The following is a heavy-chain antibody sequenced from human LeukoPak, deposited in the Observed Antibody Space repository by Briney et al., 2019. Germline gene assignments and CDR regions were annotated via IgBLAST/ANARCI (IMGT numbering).Heavy chain of an antibody. D-gene: IGHD3-10*01. CDR3: VITHFFPYDGMDV. Sequence: GSLRLSCAASGFPFSRYAMSWVRQAPGKGLEWVSAISGSGGSTYYAYSAKGRFTISRDNSKNTPYLQMNSLRAEDTAVYYCVITHFFPYDGMDVCGKGTTVTVSS. J-gene: IGHJ6*04. V-gene: IGHV3-23*01. CDR1: GFPFSRYA. CDR2: ISGSGGST.